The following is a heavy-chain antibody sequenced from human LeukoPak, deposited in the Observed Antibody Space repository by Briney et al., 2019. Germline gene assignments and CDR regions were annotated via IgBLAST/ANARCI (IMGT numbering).Heavy chain of an antibody. CDR1: GGTFSTYA. CDR2: IIAILSQT. V-gene: IGHV1-69*11. CDR3: ATGGAYRDAFDI. D-gene: IGHD3-10*01. Sequence: SLTVSCQASGGTFSTYAINWVRQAPGQGLEWMGRIIAILSQTNFPQKFQGRVSITADESTTTAHMELSSLRSEDTAVYYCATGGAYRDAFDIWGQGTLVTVSS. J-gene: IGHJ3*02.